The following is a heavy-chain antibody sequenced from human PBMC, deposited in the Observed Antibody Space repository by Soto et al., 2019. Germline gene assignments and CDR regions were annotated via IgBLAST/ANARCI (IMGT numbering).Heavy chain of an antibody. CDR3: ESSGTTGYWFDP. D-gene: IGHD1-7*01. CDR2: ISGSGDTT. CDR1: GFTFNTYA. Sequence: PGGSLRLSCAASGFTFNTYAMSWVRQAPGKGLEWVSIISGSGDTTFYADSVKGRFTISRDNSKNTLYLQMNSLRAEDTAVYYRESSGTTGYWFDPWGQGTLVTVSS. J-gene: IGHJ5*02. V-gene: IGHV3-23*01.